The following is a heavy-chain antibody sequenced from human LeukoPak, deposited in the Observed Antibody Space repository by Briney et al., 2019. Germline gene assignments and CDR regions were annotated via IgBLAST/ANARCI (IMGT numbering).Heavy chain of an antibody. V-gene: IGHV4-34*01. Sequence: SETLSLTCTVSGGSFTDYFWTWIRQSPGKGLEWIGEINDYTGDTNYNPSLNSRVSISLDRSKNQFSLELRSVTAADTAVYYCARGRIAKIVVVHSFSYGMDVWGQGTTVTVSS. CDR3: ARGRIAKIVVVHSFSYGMDV. D-gene: IGHD3-22*01. CDR2: INDYTGDT. J-gene: IGHJ6*02. CDR1: GGSFTDYF.